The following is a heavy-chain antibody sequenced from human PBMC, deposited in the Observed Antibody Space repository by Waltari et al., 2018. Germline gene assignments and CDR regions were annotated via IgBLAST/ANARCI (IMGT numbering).Heavy chain of an antibody. CDR3: ARQGRTISGPESFFDY. CDR2: IHHSGST. V-gene: IGHV4-38-2*01. J-gene: IGHJ4*02. D-gene: IGHD3-3*01. CDR1: GYSISSGYY. Sequence: QVQLQESGPGLVKPWETLSLTCVVSGYSISSGYYWAWIRQPPGKGLEWIGSIHHSGSTYDNPSIKSRVTMSVDTPKNQFSLRLSSVTAADTAVYYCARQGRTISGPESFFDYWGQGTPVTVSS.